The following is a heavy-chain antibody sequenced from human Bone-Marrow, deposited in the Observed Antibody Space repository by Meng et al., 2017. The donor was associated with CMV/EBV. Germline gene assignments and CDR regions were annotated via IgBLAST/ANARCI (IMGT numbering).Heavy chain of an antibody. J-gene: IGHJ4*02. CDR2: IRTKAKNYAT. D-gene: IGHD5-18*01. Sequence: SGFTFSGSAIHWVREASGKGLEWVGRIRTKAKNYATTHAASVKGRFTISRDDSKNTAYLQMNSLKTEDTAVYYCTGHVDTALVTVDYWGQGTLVTVSS. CDR1: GFTFSGSA. V-gene: IGHV3-73*01. CDR3: TGHVDTALVTVDY.